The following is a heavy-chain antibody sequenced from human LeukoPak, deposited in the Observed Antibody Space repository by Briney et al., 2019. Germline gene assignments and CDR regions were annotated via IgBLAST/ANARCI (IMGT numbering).Heavy chain of an antibody. CDR2: INTNTGNP. CDR1: GYTFTSYA. CDR3: ARGRGSNGWYGDS. D-gene: IGHD6-19*01. Sequence: ASVKVSCKASGYTFTSYAMNWVRQAPGQGLEWMGWINTNTGNPTYAQGFTGQFVFSSDTSVTTAYLQINCLKAEDTAVYYCARGRGSNGWYGDSWGQGTLVTVSS. J-gene: IGHJ4*02. V-gene: IGHV7-4-1*02.